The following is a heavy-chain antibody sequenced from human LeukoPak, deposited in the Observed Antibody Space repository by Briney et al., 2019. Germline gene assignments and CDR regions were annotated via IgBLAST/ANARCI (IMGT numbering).Heavy chain of an antibody. V-gene: IGHV1-46*01. D-gene: IGHD6-13*01. CDR2: INPSGGST. Sequence: ASVKVSCKASGYSFTSYYMHWVRQAPGQGLEWMGIINPSGGSTSYAQKFQGRVTMTRDMSTSTVYMELSSLRSEDTAVYYCARDGIAAAGTGLYYYYYYMDVWGKGTTVTVSS. CDR1: GYSFTSYY. CDR3: ARDGIAAAGTGLYYYYYYMDV. J-gene: IGHJ6*03.